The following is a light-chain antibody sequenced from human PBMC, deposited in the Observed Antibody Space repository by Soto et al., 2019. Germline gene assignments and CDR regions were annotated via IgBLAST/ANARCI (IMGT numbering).Light chain of an antibody. CDR3: QQYGSSPIT. CDR2: GAS. CDR1: QSVNTNY. J-gene: IGKJ5*01. Sequence: EIVLTQSPGTLSLSPGERATLSCRASQSVNTNYLAWYQQKSGQAPRLLIYGASSRATGTPDRFSGSGSGTDFTLTISRLEPEDFAAYFCQQYGSSPITFGQGTRLEIK. V-gene: IGKV3-20*01.